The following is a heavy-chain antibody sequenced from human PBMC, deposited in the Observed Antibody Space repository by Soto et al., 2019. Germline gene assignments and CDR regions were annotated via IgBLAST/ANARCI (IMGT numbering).Heavy chain of an antibody. D-gene: IGHD3-10*01. Sequence: SVKVSCKASGGTFSSYAISWVRQAPGQGLEWMGGIIPIFGTANYAQKFQGRVTITADKSTNTAYMELSRLRSDDTAVYYCVRVGSFGSGSYKYYYGMDVWGQGTTVTVSS. CDR2: IIPIFGTA. CDR3: VRVGSFGSGSYKYYYGMDV. CDR1: GGTFSSYA. V-gene: IGHV1-69*06. J-gene: IGHJ6*02.